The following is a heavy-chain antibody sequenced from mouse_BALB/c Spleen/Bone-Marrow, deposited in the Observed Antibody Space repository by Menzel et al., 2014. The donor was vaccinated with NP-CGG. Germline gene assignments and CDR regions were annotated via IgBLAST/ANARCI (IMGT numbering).Heavy chain of an antibody. CDR1: GYSITSDYA. CDR3: AREGLPTVVDYFDY. Sequence: VQLKESGPGLVKPSQSLSLTCTVTGYSITSDYAWNWIRQFPGNKLEWMGYISYSGSTSYNPSLKSRISITRGTSKNQFFLQLNSVTTEDTATYYCAREGLPTVVDYFDYWGQGTTLTVSS. J-gene: IGHJ2*01. CDR2: ISYSGST. D-gene: IGHD1-1*01. V-gene: IGHV3-2*02.